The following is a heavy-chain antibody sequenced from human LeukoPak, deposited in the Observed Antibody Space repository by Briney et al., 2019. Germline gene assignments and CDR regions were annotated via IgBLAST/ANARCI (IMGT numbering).Heavy chain of an antibody. CDR2: IKQDGSEK. Sequence: GGSLRLSCAASGFTFSSYWMSWVRQAPGKGLEWVANIKQDGSEKYYVDSVKGRFTISRDNAKNSLYLQMNSLRAEDTAVYYCARELSGQKWLRGAFDIWGQGTMVTVSS. V-gene: IGHV3-7*01. J-gene: IGHJ3*02. CDR1: GFTFSSYW. CDR3: ARELSGQKWLRGAFDI. D-gene: IGHD5-12*01.